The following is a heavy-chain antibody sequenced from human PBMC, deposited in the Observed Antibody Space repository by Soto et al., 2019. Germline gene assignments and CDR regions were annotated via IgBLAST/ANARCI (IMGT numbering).Heavy chain of an antibody. CDR1: GFTFSSYS. V-gene: IGHV3-21*01. Sequence: EVQLVESGGGLVKPGGSLRLSCAVSGFTFSSYSMNWVRQAPGKGLEWVSSISSSSSYIYYADSVKGRFTISRDNAKNSLYLQMNSLRAEDTAVYYCARDFPSHLGFDYWGQGTLVTVSS. CDR2: ISSSSSYI. J-gene: IGHJ4*02. D-gene: IGHD3-16*01. CDR3: ARDFPSHLGFDY.